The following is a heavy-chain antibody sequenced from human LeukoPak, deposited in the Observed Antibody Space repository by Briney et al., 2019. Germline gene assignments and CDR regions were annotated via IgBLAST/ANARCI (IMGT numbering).Heavy chain of an antibody. CDR2: IMPLFGTA. CDR3: ARDVHCDYGSGWFDP. D-gene: IGHD4-17*01. V-gene: IGHV1-69*05. CDR1: GGTFNNSA. Sequence: GSSVKVSCKTSGGTFNNSAISWLRQAPGQGLEWLGGIMPLFGTAGYAQKFQGRVTTTKDESTRTVYSELTSLTSDDTAVYYCARDVHCDYGSGWFDPWGQGTLGSVSS. J-gene: IGHJ5*02.